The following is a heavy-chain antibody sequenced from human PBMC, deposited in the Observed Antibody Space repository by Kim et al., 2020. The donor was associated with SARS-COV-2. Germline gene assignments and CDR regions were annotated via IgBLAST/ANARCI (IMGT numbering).Heavy chain of an antibody. CDR1: GGSISSYY. CDR2: IYYTGST. V-gene: IGHV4-59*08. D-gene: IGHD3-10*01. J-gene: IGHJ3*02. CDR3: ARHLPALLWFGAGGVDI. Sequence: SETLSLTCTVSGGSISSYYWSWIRQPPGKGLEWIGFIYYTGSTNYNPSLRSRVTISVDTSKNQFSLKLSYVTAADTAVYYCARHLPALLWFGAGGVDIWG.